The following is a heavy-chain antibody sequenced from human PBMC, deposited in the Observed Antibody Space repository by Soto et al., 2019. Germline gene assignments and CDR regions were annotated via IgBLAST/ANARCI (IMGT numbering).Heavy chain of an antibody. J-gene: IGHJ6*03. CDR2: INAGNGKT. CDR1: GYTFTSYA. V-gene: IGHV1-3*01. CDR3: ATHPVAPYYYYMDV. Sequence: ASVKVSCKASGYTFTSYAMHWVRQAPGQRLEWMGWINAGNGKTKYSQKFQGRVTITKDTSASTAYMELSSLRSEDTAVYYCATHPVAPYYYYMDVWGKGTTVTVSS. D-gene: IGHD2-15*01.